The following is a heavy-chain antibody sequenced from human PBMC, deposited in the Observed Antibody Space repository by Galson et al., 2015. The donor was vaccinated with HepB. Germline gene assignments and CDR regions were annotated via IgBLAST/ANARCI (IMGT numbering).Heavy chain of an antibody. CDR2: ISSSSSYI. D-gene: IGHD1-26*01. J-gene: IGHJ5*02. CDR1: GFTFSSYS. V-gene: IGHV3-21*01. Sequence: SLRLSCAASGFTFSSYSMNWVRQAPGKGLEWVSSISSSSSYIYYADSVKGRFTISRDNAKNSLYLQVNSLRAEDTAVYYCARVSFVGVGATTENWFDPWGQGTLVTVSS. CDR3: ARVSFVGVGATTENWFDP.